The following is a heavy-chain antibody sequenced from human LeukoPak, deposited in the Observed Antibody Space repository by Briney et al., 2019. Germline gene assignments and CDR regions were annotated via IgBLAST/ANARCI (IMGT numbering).Heavy chain of an antibody. V-gene: IGHV4-4*07. Sequence: SETLSLTCTVSRDSIGSFYWSWIRQPAGKGLEWIGRLYASGGTSYNPSLNSRATMSLDTSKKQFSLNLRSLTAADTAVYYCARSITMIVVGGFQDAFDIWGQGTMVTVSS. J-gene: IGHJ3*02. CDR2: LYASGGT. CDR1: RDSIGSFY. D-gene: IGHD3-22*01. CDR3: ARSITMIVVGGFQDAFDI.